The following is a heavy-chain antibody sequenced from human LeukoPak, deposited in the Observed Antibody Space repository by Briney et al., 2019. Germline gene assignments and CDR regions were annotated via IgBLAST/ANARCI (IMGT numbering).Heavy chain of an antibody. J-gene: IGHJ4*02. V-gene: IGHV3-23*01. Sequence: GGSLRLSCAASGFTFSSYAMSWVRQAPGNGLEWVSAISGSGGSTYYADSVKGRFTISRDNSKNTLYLQMNSLRAEDTAVYDCAKDAGRYCSSTSCYLRWGYYFDYWGQGTLVTVSS. CDR3: AKDAGRYCSSTSCYLRWGYYFDY. CDR1: GFTFSSYA. D-gene: IGHD2-2*01. CDR2: ISGSGGST.